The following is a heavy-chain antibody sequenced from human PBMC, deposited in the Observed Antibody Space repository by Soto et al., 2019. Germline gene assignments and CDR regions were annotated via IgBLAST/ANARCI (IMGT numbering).Heavy chain of an antibody. CDR1: GGTFSSYA. Sequence: SVKVSCKASGGTFSSYAISWVRQAPGQGLEWMGGIIPIFGTANYAQKFQGRVTITADKSTSTAYMELSSLRSEDTAVYYCARDMAHTYSSGWYAGYWGQGPLVTVYS. J-gene: IGHJ4*02. D-gene: IGHD6-19*01. CDR2: IIPIFGTA. CDR3: ARDMAHTYSSGWYAGY. V-gene: IGHV1-69*06.